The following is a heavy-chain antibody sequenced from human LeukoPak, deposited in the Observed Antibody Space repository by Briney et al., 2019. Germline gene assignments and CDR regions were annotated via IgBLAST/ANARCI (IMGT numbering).Heavy chain of an antibody. CDR1: GGTFSSYA. V-gene: IGHV1-69*05. J-gene: IGHJ6*03. D-gene: IGHD6-13*01. CDR2: VIPIFGTA. CDR3: ARWSYSSPTYYYYYYMDV. Sequence: SVKVSCKASGGTFSSYAISWVRQAPGQGLEWMGGVIPIFGTANYAQKFQGRVTITTDESTSTAYMELSSLRSEDTAVYYCARWSYSSPTYYYYYYMDVWGKGTTVTVSS.